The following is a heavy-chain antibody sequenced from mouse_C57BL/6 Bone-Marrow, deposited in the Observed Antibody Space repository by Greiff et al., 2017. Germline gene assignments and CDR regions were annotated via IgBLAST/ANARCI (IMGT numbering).Heavy chain of an antibody. J-gene: IGHJ2*01. Sequence: VQLQQSGPELVKPGASVKISCKASGYTFTDYYMNWVKQSHGKSLEWIGDINPNNGGTSYNQKFKGKATLTVDKSSSTAYMELRSLTSEDSAVYYCARFYYDYDGYFDYWGQGTTLTVSS. CDR1: GYTFTDYY. D-gene: IGHD2-4*01. CDR2: INPNNGGT. V-gene: IGHV1-26*01. CDR3: ARFYYDYDGYFDY.